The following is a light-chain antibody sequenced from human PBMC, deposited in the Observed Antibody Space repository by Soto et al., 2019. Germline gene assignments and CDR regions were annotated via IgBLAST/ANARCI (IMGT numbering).Light chain of an antibody. J-gene: IGKJ5*01. CDR1: QAIDTY. V-gene: IGKV1-9*01. CDR3: QQLNSFPFI. Sequence: DIQLTQSPSFLSASVGDRVTITYRASQAIDTYLAWYQQKPGKAPKLLIYAASLLQSGVSSRFSGSGSGTEFTLTINSLQPEDFASYYCQQLNSFPFIFGQGTRLEIK. CDR2: AAS.